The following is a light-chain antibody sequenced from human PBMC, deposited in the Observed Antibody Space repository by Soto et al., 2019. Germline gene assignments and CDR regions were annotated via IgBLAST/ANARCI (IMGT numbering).Light chain of an antibody. CDR1: QNIGSW. Sequence: DIQMTQSPSTLSASMGDRVTITCRASQNIGSWLAWYQQKPGKAPKLLIYDVSSLESGVPSRFSGSGSGTAFTLTISRLQPDDLATYYCQEYYTFSRTFGQGTKVEIK. J-gene: IGKJ1*01. CDR2: DVS. CDR3: QEYYTFSRT. V-gene: IGKV1-5*01.